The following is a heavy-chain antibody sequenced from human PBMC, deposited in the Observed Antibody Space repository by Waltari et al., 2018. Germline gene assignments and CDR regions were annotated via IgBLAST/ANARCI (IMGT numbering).Heavy chain of an antibody. CDR1: GGSISSSSYS. Sequence: QLQLQESGPGLVKPSETLSLTCTVSGGSISSSSYSWGGIRQPPGKGLEWIGIIYYSGTTYYNPSLKSRVTISVDTSKNQFSLKLSSVTAADTAVYYCARHPAMTIMLWYFDLWGRGTLVTVSS. J-gene: IGHJ2*01. CDR2: IYYSGTT. CDR3: ARHPAMTIMLWYFDL. D-gene: IGHD2-8*01. V-gene: IGHV4-39*01.